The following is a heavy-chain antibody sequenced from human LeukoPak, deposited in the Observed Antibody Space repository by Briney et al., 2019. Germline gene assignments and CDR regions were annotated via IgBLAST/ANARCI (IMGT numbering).Heavy chain of an antibody. J-gene: IGHJ4*02. Sequence: GGSLRLPCAASGFTFRIYTMAWVPQAPGRGVEWVSGISGGGDTTYYVDSVNGRFTISRDNSKNTLYLQLNSLTAKDTAVDYCAKELRSHTGWPFDYWGQGTLVTVSS. CDR1: GFTFRIYT. CDR3: AKELRSHTGWPFDY. V-gene: IGHV3-23*01. D-gene: IGHD5-12*01. CDR2: ISGGGDTT.